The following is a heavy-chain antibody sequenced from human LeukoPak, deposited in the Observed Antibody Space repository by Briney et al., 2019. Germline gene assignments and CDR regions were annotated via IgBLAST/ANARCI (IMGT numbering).Heavy chain of an antibody. D-gene: IGHD3-10*01. CDR1: GGSISTYY. CDR2: VYHSGST. J-gene: IGHJ5*02. V-gene: IGHV4-59*12. CDR3: ARVTPSFAHNWFDP. Sequence: PSETLSLTCTVSGGSISTYYWSWIRQPPEKGLEWIGDVYHSGSTNYNPSLKSRVTISVDTSKNQFSLRLTSVTAADTAVYYCARVTPSFAHNWFDPWGQGTLVTVSS.